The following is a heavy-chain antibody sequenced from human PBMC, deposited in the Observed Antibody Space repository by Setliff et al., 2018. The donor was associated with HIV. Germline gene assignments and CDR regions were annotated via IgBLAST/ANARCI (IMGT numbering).Heavy chain of an antibody. D-gene: IGHD3-3*01. J-gene: IGHJ4*02. CDR2: IYYSGSA. CDR1: GGSISSNIYF. CDR3: ASQVTGYHDFWSGYLGYFDY. V-gene: IGHV4-39*01. Sequence: SETLSLTCTVSGGSISSNIYFWGWIRQPPGKGLEWIGSIYYSGSAYYNSSLRSRLTISVDTSKNQFSLKLKSVTAADTAVYYCASQVTGYHDFWSGYLGYFDYWGRGTLVTVSS.